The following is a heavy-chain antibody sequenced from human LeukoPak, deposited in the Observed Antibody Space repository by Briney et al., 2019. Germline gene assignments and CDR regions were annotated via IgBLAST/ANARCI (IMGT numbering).Heavy chain of an antibody. J-gene: IGHJ5*02. D-gene: IGHD1-26*01. CDR2: TYYTSKWNS. Sequence: SQTLSLTCAISGDSVSSNSASWNWIRQSPSRGLEWLGRTYYTSKWNSDYAESVKRRITINPDTSKNQFSLHLNSVTPEDTAVYSCARDPDSSYEWGPFDPWGQGILVTVSS. V-gene: IGHV6-1*01. CDR1: GDSVSSNSAS. CDR3: ARDPDSSYEWGPFDP.